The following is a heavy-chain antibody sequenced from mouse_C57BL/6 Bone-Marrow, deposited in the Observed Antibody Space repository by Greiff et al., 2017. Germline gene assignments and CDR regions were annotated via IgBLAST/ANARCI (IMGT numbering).Heavy chain of an antibody. CDR2: IYPSDSET. J-gene: IGHJ2*01. D-gene: IGHD5-1*01. V-gene: IGHV1-61*01. CDR1: GYTFTSYW. Sequence: VQLQQPGAELVRPGSSVKLSCKASGYTFTSYWMDWVKQRPGQGLEWIGNIYPSDSETHYNQKFKDKATLTVDKSSSTAYMQLSSLTSEDSAVYYCARWTYCKSYWGQGTTLTVSS. CDR3: ARWTYCKSY.